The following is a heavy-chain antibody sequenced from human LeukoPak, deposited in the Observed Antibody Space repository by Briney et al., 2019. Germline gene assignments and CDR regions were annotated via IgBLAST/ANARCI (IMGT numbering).Heavy chain of an antibody. Sequence: GGPLRVSCAASGFTFSSYTMNWVRQAPGKGLEWVAVTSSDLNVKLYADSVKGRFTISRDNSRSTLYLQMNSLRPEDTAIYYRAREGYYGSGSPPSLYFDYWGQGTLVTVSS. J-gene: IGHJ4*02. D-gene: IGHD3-10*01. V-gene: IGHV3-30*03. CDR1: GFTFSSYT. CDR3: AREGYYGSGSPPSLYFDY. CDR2: TSSDLNVK.